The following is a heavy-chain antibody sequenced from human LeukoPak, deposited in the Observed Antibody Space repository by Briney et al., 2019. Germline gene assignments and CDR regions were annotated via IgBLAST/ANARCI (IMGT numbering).Heavy chain of an antibody. J-gene: IGHJ4*02. CDR1: GFTFSNAW. CDR2: IRTNRNNYAT. CDR3: TGRDDYGDY. V-gene: IGHV3-73*01. Sequence: GSLRLSCAASGFTFSNAWMSWVRQASGKGLEWVGRIRTNRNNYATAYAASVRGRFTISRDDSKNTASLEMSSLKTEDTAVYYCTGRDDYGDYWGQGIVVTVSS.